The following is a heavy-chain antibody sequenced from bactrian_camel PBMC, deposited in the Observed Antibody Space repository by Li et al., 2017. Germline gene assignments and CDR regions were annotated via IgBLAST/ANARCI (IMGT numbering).Heavy chain of an antibody. V-gene: IGHV3S56*01. CDR2: ISSDSST. J-gene: IGHJ4*01. D-gene: IGHD6*01. CDR1: GLTFDDRG. Sequence: QLVESGGGSVQAGGSLRLSCTISGLTFDDRGMGWYRQAPECELVSTISSDSSTYYADSVKGRFTISKDDAKNTVFLQMNSLKPEDTAVYYCGTRYPGSWYRTYWGQGTQVTVS. CDR3: GTRYPGSWYRTY.